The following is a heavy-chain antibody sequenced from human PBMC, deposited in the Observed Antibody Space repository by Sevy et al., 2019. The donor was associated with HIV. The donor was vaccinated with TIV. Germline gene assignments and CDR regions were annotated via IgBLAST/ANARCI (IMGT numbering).Heavy chain of an antibody. CDR3: ARGQYCNYPRYYFDY. V-gene: IGHV3-30-3*01. CDR2: ISYDGSNK. Sequence: GGSLRLSCAASGFTFSSYAMHWVRQAPGKGLEWVAVISYDGSNKYYADSVKGRFTISRDNSKNTLYLQMNSLRAEDTAVYYCARGQYCNYPRYYFDYWGQGTLVTVSS. CDR1: GFTFSSYA. D-gene: IGHD4-4*01. J-gene: IGHJ4*02.